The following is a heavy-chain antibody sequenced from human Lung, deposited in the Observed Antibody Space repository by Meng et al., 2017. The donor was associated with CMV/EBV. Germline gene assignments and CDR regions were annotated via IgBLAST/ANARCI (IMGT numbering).Heavy chain of an antibody. CDR3: ARGLYYGSGSYYSY. Sequence: VSGGSISRRNWWSSVRQTPGKWLEWIGEIYHSGITNYSPSLKSRITISIDKSKNQFSLTLTSVTAADTAVYYCARGLYYGSGSYYSYWGQGTLVTVSS. CDR1: GGSISRRNW. CDR2: IYHSGIT. J-gene: IGHJ4*02. V-gene: IGHV4-4*02. D-gene: IGHD3-10*01.